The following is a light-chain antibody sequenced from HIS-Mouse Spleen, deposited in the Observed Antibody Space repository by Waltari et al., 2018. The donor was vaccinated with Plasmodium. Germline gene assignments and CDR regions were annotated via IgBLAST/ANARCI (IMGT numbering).Light chain of an antibody. J-gene: IGLJ3*02. V-gene: IGLV3-27*01. Sequence: SYELTPPSAVSVSPGQPARTTCPGDVLATNYARWFQQKPGQAPVLVIYKDSERPSGIPERFSGSSSGTTVTLTISGAQVEDEADYYCYSAADNNLVFGGGTKLTVL. CDR1: VLATNY. CDR3: YSAADNNLV. CDR2: KDS.